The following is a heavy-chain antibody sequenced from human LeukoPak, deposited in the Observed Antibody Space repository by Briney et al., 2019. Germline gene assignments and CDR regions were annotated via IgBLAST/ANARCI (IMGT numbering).Heavy chain of an antibody. CDR3: ARAYCCYRGSTGLRFDP. V-gene: IGHV4-61*08. J-gene: IGHJ5*02. CDR2: IYHSEST. D-gene: IGHD1-26*01. CDR1: GGSVSSGGYY. Sequence: PSETLSLTCTVSGGSVSSGGYYWSWIRQPPGKGLDWIGYIYHSESTNYNPSLKSRVSISIDKSKNQFSLKLTSVTAADTAVYYCARAYCCYRGSTGLRFDPWGQGTLVAVSS.